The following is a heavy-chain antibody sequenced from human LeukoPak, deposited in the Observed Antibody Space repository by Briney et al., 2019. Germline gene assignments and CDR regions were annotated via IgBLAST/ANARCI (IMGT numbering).Heavy chain of an antibody. V-gene: IGHV3-15*01. CDR3: VGVRGTFPNYYFDY. CDR1: GFTLKNAW. Sequence: PGGSLRLSCVASGFTLKNAWMSWVRQAPGKGLEWVGRIRSKTDGGTTDYADSVKGRFTISRDNTKSSLFLQMNSLRDDDTAVYYCVGVRGTFPNYYFDYWGQGTLVTVSS. D-gene: IGHD1-26*01. CDR2: IRSKTDGGTT. J-gene: IGHJ4*02.